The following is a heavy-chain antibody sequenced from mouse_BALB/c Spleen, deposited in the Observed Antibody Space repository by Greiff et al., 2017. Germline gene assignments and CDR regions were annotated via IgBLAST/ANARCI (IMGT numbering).Heavy chain of an antibody. V-gene: IGHV5-6-3*01. Sequence: EVQRVESGGGLVQPGGSLKLSCAASGFTFSSYGMSWVRQTPDKRLELVATINSNGGSTYYPDSVKGRFTISRDNAKNTLYLQMSSLKSEDTAMYYCARGDPYYAMDYWGQGTSVTVSS. J-gene: IGHJ4*01. CDR1: GFTFSSYG. D-gene: IGHD3-3*01. CDR3: ARGDPYYAMDY. CDR2: INSNGGST.